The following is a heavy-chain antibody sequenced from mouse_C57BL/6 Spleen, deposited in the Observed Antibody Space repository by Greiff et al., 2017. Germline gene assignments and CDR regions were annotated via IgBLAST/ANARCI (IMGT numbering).Heavy chain of an antibody. CDR1: GYTFTSYW. V-gene: IGHV1-72*01. Sequence: QVQLQQPGAELVKPGASVKLSCKASGYTFTSYWMHWVTQRPGRGLEWIGRIDPNSGGPKYNEKFKIKATLTVDKPSSTAYMQLSSLTSEDTAVYYCARLELELERYAMDYWGQGTSGTVAS. J-gene: IGHJ4*01. CDR2: IDPNSGGP. CDR3: ARLELELERYAMDY. D-gene: IGHD4-1*01.